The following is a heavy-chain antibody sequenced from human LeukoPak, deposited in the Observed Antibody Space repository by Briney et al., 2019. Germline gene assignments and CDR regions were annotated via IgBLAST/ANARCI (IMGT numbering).Heavy chain of an antibody. D-gene: IGHD6-13*01. J-gene: IGHJ6*02. CDR1: GFTFSSYA. CDR2: ISGSGGST. Sequence: GGSLRLSCAASGFTFSSYAMSWVRQAPGKGLEWVSAISGSGGSTYYADSVKGRFTISRDNSKNTLYLQMNSLRAEDTAVYYCAKVVGGAAAEYYYYGMDVWGQGTTVTVSS. V-gene: IGHV3-23*01. CDR3: AKVVGGAAAEYYYYGMDV.